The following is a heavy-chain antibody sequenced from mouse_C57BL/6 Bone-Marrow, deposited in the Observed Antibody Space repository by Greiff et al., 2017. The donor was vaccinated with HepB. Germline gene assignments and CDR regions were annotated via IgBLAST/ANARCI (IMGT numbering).Heavy chain of an antibody. J-gene: IGHJ2*01. D-gene: IGHD1-1*01. V-gene: IGHV1-81*01. CDR2: IYPRSGNT. Sequence: VKLMESGAELARPGASVKLSCKASGYTFTSYGISWVKQRTGQGLEWIGEIYPRSGNTYYNEKFKGKATLTADKSSSTAYMELRSLTSEDSAVYFCARSDYYGSSYVGYWGQGTTLTVSS. CDR3: ARSDYYGSSYVGY. CDR1: GYTFTSYG.